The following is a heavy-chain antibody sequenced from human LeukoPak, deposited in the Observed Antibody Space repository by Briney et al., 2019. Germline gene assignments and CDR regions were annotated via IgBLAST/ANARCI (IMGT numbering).Heavy chain of an antibody. CDR1: GYTFTSHD. D-gene: IGHD1-26*01. J-gene: IGHJ3*02. CDR3: ASVRPGWEPYAFDI. Sequence: ASVKVSCRASGYTFTSHDIIWVRQATGQGLEWMGWINSNNGDTTYAQSFQDRVTITRDTSISTAYMELTSLRSDDTAVYYCASVRPGWEPYAFDIWGQGTMVTVSS. V-gene: IGHV1-8*03. CDR2: INSNNGDT.